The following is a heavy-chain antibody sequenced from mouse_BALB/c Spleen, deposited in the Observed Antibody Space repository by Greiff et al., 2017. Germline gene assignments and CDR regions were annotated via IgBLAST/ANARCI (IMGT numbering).Heavy chain of an antibody. CDR3: ARDRGYDGYSDWYFDV. V-gene: IGHV2-9*02. J-gene: IGHJ1*01. CDR2: IWAGGST. CDR1: GFSLTSYG. D-gene: IGHD2-3*01. Sequence: QVQLKESGPGLVAPSQSLSITCTVSGFSLTSYGVHWVRQPPGKGLEWLGVIWAGGSTNYNSALMSRLSISKDNSKSQVFLKMNSLQTDDTAMYYCARDRGYDGYSDWYFDVWGAGTTVTVSS.